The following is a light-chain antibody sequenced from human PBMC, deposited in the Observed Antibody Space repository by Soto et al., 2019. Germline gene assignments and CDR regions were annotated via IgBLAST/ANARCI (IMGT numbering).Light chain of an antibody. CDR1: TSDVGGYNH. Sequence: QSALTQPASVSGSPGQSITISCTGSTSDVGGYNHVSWYQQHPGKAPKLIIYEVSNRPSGVSNRFSGSKSGNTASLTVSGLQAEDEADYYCSSFTTSTTLIFGGGTKL. CDR3: SSFTTSTTLI. V-gene: IGLV2-14*01. J-gene: IGLJ2*01. CDR2: EVS.